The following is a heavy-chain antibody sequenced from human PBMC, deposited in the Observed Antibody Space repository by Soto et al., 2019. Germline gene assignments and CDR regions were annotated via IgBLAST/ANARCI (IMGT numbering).Heavy chain of an antibody. D-gene: IGHD6-19*01. Sequence: AETLSLTCTVSGGSISSSSYYWFCIGEPPGKGLELIGSIYYSGSTYYNPSLKSRVTISVDTSKNQFSLKLSSVTAADTAVYYCATIAVAALYGMDVWGQGTTVTVSS. V-gene: IGHV4-39*01. CDR3: ATIAVAALYGMDV. J-gene: IGHJ6*02. CDR1: GGSISSSSYY. CDR2: IYYSGST.